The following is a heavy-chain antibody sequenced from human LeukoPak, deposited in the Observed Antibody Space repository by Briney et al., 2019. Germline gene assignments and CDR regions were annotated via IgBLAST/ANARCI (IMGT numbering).Heavy chain of an antibody. CDR1: GGSFSDYY. CDR2: INHSGST. CDR3: ARRAATQDY. J-gene: IGHJ4*02. D-gene: IGHD6-25*01. Sequence: SGTLSLTCAVYGGSFSDYYWSWIRQPPGKGLEWIGEINHSGSTNYNPSLKSRVTISVDTSKNQFSLRLNSVTAADTAVYYCARRAATQDYWGQGILVTVSS. V-gene: IGHV4-34*01.